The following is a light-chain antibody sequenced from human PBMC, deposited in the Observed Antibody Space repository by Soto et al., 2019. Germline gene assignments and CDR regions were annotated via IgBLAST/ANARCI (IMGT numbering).Light chain of an antibody. Sequence: QSVLTQPASVSGSPGPSITISCTGTSTDVGAYDYVSWYQQHPGKAPKFMIYEVTNRPPGVSHRFSGSKSGNTASLTISGLQAEDEADYYCSSYTSTSTYVFGTGTKVTVL. CDR3: SSYTSTSTYV. CDR1: STDVGAYDY. V-gene: IGLV2-14*01. J-gene: IGLJ1*01. CDR2: EVT.